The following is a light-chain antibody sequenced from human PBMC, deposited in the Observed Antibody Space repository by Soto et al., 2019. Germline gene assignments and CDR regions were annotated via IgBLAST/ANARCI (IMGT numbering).Light chain of an antibody. CDR3: RSYAGNIILA. CDR1: SSDIGGYDF. V-gene: IGLV2-8*01. Sequence: QSALTQPPSASASPGQSVTISCTGTSSDIGGYDFVSWYQQHPGKAPKLLISDVNKRPSGVPDRFSGSKSGNRASLTVSGLQAEDEADYYCRSYAGNIILAFGGGTKPTVL. J-gene: IGLJ3*02. CDR2: DVN.